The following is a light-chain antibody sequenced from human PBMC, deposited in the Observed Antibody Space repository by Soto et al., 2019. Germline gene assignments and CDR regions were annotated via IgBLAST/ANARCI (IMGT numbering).Light chain of an antibody. Sequence: QSALTQPRSVSGSPGQSVTISCTGTSSDVGGYNYVSWYQQHPGKAPKLMIYDVNKRPSGVPDRFSGSKSGNTASLTISGLQAEDEADYYCCSYAGQYTFVFGTGTKVTVL. V-gene: IGLV2-11*01. J-gene: IGLJ1*01. CDR3: CSYAGQYTFV. CDR1: SSDVGGYNY. CDR2: DVN.